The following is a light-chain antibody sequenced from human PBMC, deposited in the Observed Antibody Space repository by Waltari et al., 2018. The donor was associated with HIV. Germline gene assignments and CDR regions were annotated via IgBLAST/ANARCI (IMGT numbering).Light chain of an antibody. CDR2: WAS. CDR1: QSVLYSSNNKNY. Sequence: DIVMTQSPDSLPVSLGERATINCKSSQSVLYSSNNKNYLAWYQQKPGQPPKLLIYWASTRESGVPDRFSGSGSGTDFTLTISSLQAEDVALYYCHQYYGAPYTFGQGTKLEIK. J-gene: IGKJ2*01. V-gene: IGKV4-1*01. CDR3: HQYYGAPYT.